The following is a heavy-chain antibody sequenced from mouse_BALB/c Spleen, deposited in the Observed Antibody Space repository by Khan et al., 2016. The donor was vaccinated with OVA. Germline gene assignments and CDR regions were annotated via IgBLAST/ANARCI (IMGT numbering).Heavy chain of an antibody. CDR3: VRRGHYYGSCYWYFDV. CDR1: GFSLTNYD. CDR2: IWTGGDT. V-gene: IGHV2-9-2*01. J-gene: IGHJ1*01. D-gene: IGHD1-1*01. Sequence: QVQLKQSGPGLVAPSQSLSITCTVSGFSLTNYDISWIRQPPGKGLEWLGVIWTGGDTNYNSAFMSSLRISKDNSTSQVFLKMNSRQTDDTAIYYCVRRGHYYGSCYWYFDVWGAGTTVTVSS.